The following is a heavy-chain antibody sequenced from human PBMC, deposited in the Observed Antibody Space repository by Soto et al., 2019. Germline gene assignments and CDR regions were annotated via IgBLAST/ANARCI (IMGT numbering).Heavy chain of an antibody. J-gene: IGHJ2*01. CDR3: ARERIGTMIVVVTSGDDL. Sequence: QVQLVQSGAEVKKPGSSVKVSCKASGGTFSSYAISWVRQAPGQGLEWMGGIIPIFGTANYAQKFQGRVTITADETTSTADMELSSLRSEATAVYYCARERIGTMIVVVTSGDDLWGRGTLVTVSS. V-gene: IGHV1-69*12. CDR1: GGTFSSYA. D-gene: IGHD3-22*01. CDR2: IIPIFGTA.